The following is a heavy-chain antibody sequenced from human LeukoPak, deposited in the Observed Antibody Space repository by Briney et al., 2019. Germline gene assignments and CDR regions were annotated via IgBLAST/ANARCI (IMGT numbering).Heavy chain of an antibody. Sequence: SETLSLTCTVSGYSISSGYYWGWIRQSPGKGLEWIGSIYHSGSTYYNPSLKSRVTISVDTSKNQFSLKLSSVTAADTAVYYCARDEDSSGYTYWGQGTLVTVSS. CDR1: GYSISSGYY. CDR3: ARDEDSSGYTY. CDR2: IYHSGST. V-gene: IGHV4-38-2*02. D-gene: IGHD3-22*01. J-gene: IGHJ4*02.